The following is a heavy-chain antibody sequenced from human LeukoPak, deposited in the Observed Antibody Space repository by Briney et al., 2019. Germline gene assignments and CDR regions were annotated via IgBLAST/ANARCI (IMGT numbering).Heavy chain of an antibody. CDR3: AYDSSGYYYHLNSDY. J-gene: IGHJ4*02. Sequence: ASVKVSCKASGYTFTGYYMHWVRQAPGQGLEWMGWINPNSGGTNYAQKFQGRVTMTRDTSISTAYMELSRLRSDDTAVYYCAYDSSGYYYHLNSDYWGQGTLVTVSS. D-gene: IGHD3-22*01. CDR2: INPNSGGT. V-gene: IGHV1-2*02. CDR1: GYTFTGYY.